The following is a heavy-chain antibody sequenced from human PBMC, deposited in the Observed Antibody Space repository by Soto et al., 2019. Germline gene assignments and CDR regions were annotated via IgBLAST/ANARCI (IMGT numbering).Heavy chain of an antibody. CDR2: INSDGSST. CDR1: GFTFSNYW. V-gene: IGHV3-74*01. CDR3: ARDRLRPP. D-gene: IGHD6-6*01. Sequence: GGSLRLCCAASGFTFSNYWMHWVRQAPGKGLMWVSRINSDGSSTTYGDSVKGRFAIFRDNAKNTLYLQMNSLRAEDTAVYYCARDRLRPPWGQGTLVTVSS. J-gene: IGHJ5*02.